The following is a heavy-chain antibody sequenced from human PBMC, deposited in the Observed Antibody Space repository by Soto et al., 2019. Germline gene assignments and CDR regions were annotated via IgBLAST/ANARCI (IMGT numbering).Heavy chain of an antibody. CDR1: GFTFGDYA. Sequence: EVQLVESGGGLVQPGRSLRLSCTTSGFTFGDYAMTWFRQAPGKGLGWVALVRNIAYRETTEYAASVKGRFTVSRDNSKRIAYLQMSSLMSEDTAVYYCSGVTVETPGGHYSHGMDVWGQGTTVTVSS. D-gene: IGHD5-18*01. V-gene: IGHV3-49*03. J-gene: IGHJ6*02. CDR3: SGVTVETPGGHYSHGMDV. CDR2: VRNIAYRETT.